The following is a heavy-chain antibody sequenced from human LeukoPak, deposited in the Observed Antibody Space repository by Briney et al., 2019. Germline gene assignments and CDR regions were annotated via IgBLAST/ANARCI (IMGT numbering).Heavy chain of an antibody. CDR1: GGSISSSNW. V-gene: IGHV3-7*01. J-gene: IGHJ4*02. Sequence: PSETLSLTCAVSGGSISSSNWWSWVRQPPGKGLEWVANIKQDGSEKYYVDSVKGRFTISRDNAKNSLYLQMNSLRAEDTAVYYCARQLRYFDWLLEFDYWGQGTLVTVSS. CDR2: IKQDGSEK. D-gene: IGHD3-9*01. CDR3: ARQLRYFDWLLEFDY.